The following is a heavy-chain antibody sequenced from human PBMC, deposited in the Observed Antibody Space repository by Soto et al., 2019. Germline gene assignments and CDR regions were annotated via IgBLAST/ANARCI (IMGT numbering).Heavy chain of an antibody. J-gene: IGHJ6*02. D-gene: IGHD2-2*01. CDR2: IIPIFGTA. Sequence: QVQLVQSGAEVKKPGSSVKVSCKASGGTFSSYAISWVRQAPGQGLEWMGGIIPIFGTANYAQKFQGRVTITADESTSTAYMELSSLRSEDTAVYYCARWDGNCSSTSCYVMGHYYYGMDVWGQGTTVTVSS. CDR1: GGTFSSYA. V-gene: IGHV1-69*01. CDR3: ARWDGNCSSTSCYVMGHYYYGMDV.